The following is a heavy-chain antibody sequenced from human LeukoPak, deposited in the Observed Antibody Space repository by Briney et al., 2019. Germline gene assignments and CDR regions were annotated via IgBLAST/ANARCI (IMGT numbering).Heavy chain of an antibody. V-gene: IGHV1-24*01. Sequence: ASVKVSCKDSGYTLTELSMHWVRQAPGKGLEWMGGFDPEDGETIYAQKFQGRVTMTEDTSTDTAYMELSSLRSEDTAVYYCATGLKQWPPCGDYYYYMDVWGKGTTVTLSS. CDR2: FDPEDGET. CDR1: GYTLTELS. J-gene: IGHJ6*03. D-gene: IGHD6-19*01. CDR3: ATGLKQWPPCGDYYYYMDV.